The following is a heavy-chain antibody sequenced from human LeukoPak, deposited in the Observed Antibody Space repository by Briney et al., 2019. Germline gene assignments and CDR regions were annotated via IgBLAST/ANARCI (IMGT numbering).Heavy chain of an antibody. J-gene: IGHJ6*04. Sequence: GGSLRLSCTASGFTFRSYEMNWVRQAPGKGLEWVSYISSSGSTIYYADSVKGRFTISRDNAKNSLYLQMNSLRAEDTAVYYCAELGITMIGGVWGKGTTVTISS. CDR2: ISSSGSTI. V-gene: IGHV3-48*03. CDR3: AELGITMIGGV. D-gene: IGHD3-10*02. CDR1: GFTFRSYE.